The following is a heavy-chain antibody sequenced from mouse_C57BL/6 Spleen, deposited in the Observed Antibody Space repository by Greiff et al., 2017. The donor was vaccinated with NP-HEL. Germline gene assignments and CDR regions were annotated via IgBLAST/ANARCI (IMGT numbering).Heavy chain of an antibody. CDR2: INPSTGGT. V-gene: IGHV1-42*01. J-gene: IGHJ3*01. Sequence: EVQLQQSGPELVKPGASVKISCKASGYSFTGYYMNWVKQSPEKSLEWIGEINPSTGGTTYNQKFKAKATLTVDKSSSTAYMQLKSLTSEDSAVYYCARSDYYGSSYDAYWGQGTLVTVSA. D-gene: IGHD1-1*01. CDR3: ARSDYYGSSYDAY. CDR1: GYSFTGYY.